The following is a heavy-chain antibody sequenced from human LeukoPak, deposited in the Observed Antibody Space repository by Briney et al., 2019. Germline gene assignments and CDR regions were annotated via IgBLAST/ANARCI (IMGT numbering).Heavy chain of an antibody. Sequence: GGSLRLSCAASGFTVSSNYMSWVRQAPGKGLQWVSGISGSGGSTYYADSVKGRFTISRDNSKNTLYLQMNSLRADDTAVYYCAKAQILWFGDLTYAFDIWGQGTMVTVSS. J-gene: IGHJ3*02. V-gene: IGHV3-23*01. CDR2: ISGSGGST. D-gene: IGHD3-10*01. CDR1: GFTVSSNY. CDR3: AKAQILWFGDLTYAFDI.